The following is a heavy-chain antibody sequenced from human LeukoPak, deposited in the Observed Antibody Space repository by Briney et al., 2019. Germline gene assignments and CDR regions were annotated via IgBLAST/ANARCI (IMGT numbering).Heavy chain of an antibody. D-gene: IGHD1-26*01. CDR1: GFTSSSYS. Sequence: GGSLRLSCAASGFTSSSYSMNWVRQAPGKGLEWVSSISSSSSYIYYADSVKGRFTISRDNAKNSLYLQMNSLRAEDTAVYYCAILGSGSYYGFDYWGQGTLVTVSS. J-gene: IGHJ4*02. V-gene: IGHV3-21*01. CDR2: ISSSSSYI. CDR3: AILGSGSYYGFDY.